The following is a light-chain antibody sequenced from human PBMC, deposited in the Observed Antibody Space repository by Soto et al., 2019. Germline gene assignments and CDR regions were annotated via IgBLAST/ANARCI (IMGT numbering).Light chain of an antibody. CDR1: SSDIGAYDS. V-gene: IGLV2-14*01. J-gene: IGLJ3*02. CDR2: DVA. CDR3: SSYTTFSTLV. Sequence: QSALTQPVSVSGSPGQSITIPCTGTSSDIGAYDSVSWYQQYPGKAQKLIIYDVANRPSGVSDRLSGSKSGNTASLTISGLQAEHEADYYCSSYTTFSTLVLGGGTKLTGL.